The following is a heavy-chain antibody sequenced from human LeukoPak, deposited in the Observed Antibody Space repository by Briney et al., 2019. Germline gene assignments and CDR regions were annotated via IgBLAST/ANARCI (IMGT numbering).Heavy chain of an antibody. V-gene: IGHV3-23*01. CDR1: GFTFSDHF. CDR3: AKTRTTVISPTDY. CDR2: ISASSTTA. D-gene: IGHD4-17*01. Sequence: GGSLRLSCAASGFTFSDHFLDWVRQAPGKGLEWVSTISASSTTANYADSVKGRFTIFRDNSKNALYLQINNLRAEDTAVYYCAKTRTTVISPTDYWGQGTLVTVSS. J-gene: IGHJ4*02.